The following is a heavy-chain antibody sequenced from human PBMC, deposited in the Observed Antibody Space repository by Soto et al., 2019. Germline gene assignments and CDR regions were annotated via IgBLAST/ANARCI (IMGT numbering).Heavy chain of an antibody. V-gene: IGHV4-39*01. CDR2: IYYSGST. CDR3: ARSAWFTSAIAVANAFDI. J-gene: IGHJ3*02. CDR1: GGSISSSSYY. D-gene: IGHD6-19*01. Sequence: AETLSLTCTVSGGSISSSSYYRGWIRQPPGKGLEWIGSIYYSGSTYYNPSLKSRVTISVDTSKNQFSLKLSSVTAADTAVYSCARSAWFTSAIAVANAFDIWGQGTMVTVSS.